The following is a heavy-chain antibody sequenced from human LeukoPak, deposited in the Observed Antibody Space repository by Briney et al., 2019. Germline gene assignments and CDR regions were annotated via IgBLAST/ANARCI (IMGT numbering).Heavy chain of an antibody. CDR1: GFSFSSYW. V-gene: IGHV3-66*01. CDR3: AKKNDYRDYVDY. D-gene: IGHD4-17*01. Sequence: PGGSLRLSCAASGFSFSSYWMAWVRQPPGKGLEWVSTIYSNGSTYYADSVKGRFTISRDSSKSTIFLQMNNLRAEDTAMYYCAKKNDYRDYVDYWGQGTLVTVSS. CDR2: IYSNGST. J-gene: IGHJ4*02.